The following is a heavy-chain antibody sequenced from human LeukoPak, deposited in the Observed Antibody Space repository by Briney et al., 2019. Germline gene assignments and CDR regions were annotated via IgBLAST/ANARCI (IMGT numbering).Heavy chain of an antibody. CDR1: GGSISSNY. CDR3: ARDGYYDPLDY. CDR2: MYYSGST. Sequence: PSETLSLTCTVSGGSISSNYWSWIRQPPGKGLEWIGYMYYSGSTNYNPSLKSRVTISVDTSKNQFSLKVRSVTAADTAVYYCARDGYYDPLDYWGQGILVTVSS. J-gene: IGHJ4*02. V-gene: IGHV4-59*01. D-gene: IGHD3-16*01.